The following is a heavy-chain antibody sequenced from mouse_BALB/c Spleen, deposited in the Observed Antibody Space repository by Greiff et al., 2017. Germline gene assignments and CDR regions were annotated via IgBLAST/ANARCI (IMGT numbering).Heavy chain of an antibody. CDR3: TRDGNYYDEDYYAMDY. CDR2: ISSGGSYT. J-gene: IGHJ4*01. Sequence: EVMLVESGGGLVKPGGSLKLSCAASGFTFSSYTMSWVRQTPEKRLEWVATISSGGSYTYYPDSVKGRFTISRDNAKNTLYLQMSSLKSEDTAMYYCTRDGNYYDEDYYAMDYWGQGTSVTVSS. D-gene: IGHD1-1*01. CDR1: GFTFSSYT. V-gene: IGHV5-6-4*01.